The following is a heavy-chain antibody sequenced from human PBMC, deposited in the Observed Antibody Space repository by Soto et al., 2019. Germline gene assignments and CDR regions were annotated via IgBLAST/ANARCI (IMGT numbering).Heavy chain of an antibody. CDR3: ARHIAVSGTRGFDH. CDR1: GGSITSNW. D-gene: IGHD2-21*01. V-gene: IGHV4-4*02. Sequence: QVQLQESGPGLMKPSGTLSLTCAVSGGSITSNWWSWVRQPPGKGLEWIAEIFHTGSANYNPSLMSRLTISMDKSKNHLSLNLNSVTAADPAVYYCARHIAVSGTRGFDHWGQGTLVTVSS. CDR2: IFHTGSA. J-gene: IGHJ4*02.